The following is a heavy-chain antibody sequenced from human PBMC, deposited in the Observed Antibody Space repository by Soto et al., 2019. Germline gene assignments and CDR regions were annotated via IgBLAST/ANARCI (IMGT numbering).Heavy chain of an antibody. CDR2: VFTTGGA. CDR3: TGDQGIPLTA. J-gene: IGHJ5*02. Sequence: EVHLVESGGGLVQPGGSLRVSCAASGFTVSSSYMTWVRQAPGKGLEWVSTVFTTGGAEYADSVKGRFTISRDTSKNMVYLQMNRLSPEDTAIYYCTGDQGIPLTAWGQGTLVTVSS. D-gene: IGHD2-2*01. CDR1: GFTVSSSY. V-gene: IGHV3-66*01.